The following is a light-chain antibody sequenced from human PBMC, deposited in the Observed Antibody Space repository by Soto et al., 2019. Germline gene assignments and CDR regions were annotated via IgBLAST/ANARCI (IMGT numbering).Light chain of an antibody. J-gene: IGLJ2*01. CDR2: DVS. V-gene: IGLV2-14*01. CDR3: SSYSGSSTRLV. Sequence: QSVLTQPASVSGSPGQSITISCTGTSSDVGGYNYVSWYQQHPGKAPKLMIYDVSNRPSGVSNRFSGSKSGNTASLTISGLQAEDEADYYCSSYSGSSTRLVFGGGTQLTVL. CDR1: SSDVGGYNY.